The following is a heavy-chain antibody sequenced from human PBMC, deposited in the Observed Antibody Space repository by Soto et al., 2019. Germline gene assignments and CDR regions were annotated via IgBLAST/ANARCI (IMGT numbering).Heavy chain of an antibody. CDR3: ARGQAATFHYYGMDV. J-gene: IGHJ6*02. CDR1: GFTFSDYY. CDR2: ISSSSTHT. V-gene: IGHV3-11*06. D-gene: IGHD2-15*01. Sequence: PVGSVRLSCAASGFTFSDYYMIWIRQAPGKGLEWVSYISSSSTHTTYADSVKGRFTISRDNAKNSLYLQMKSLRVEDTAVYYCARGQAATFHYYGMDVWGQGTTVTVSS.